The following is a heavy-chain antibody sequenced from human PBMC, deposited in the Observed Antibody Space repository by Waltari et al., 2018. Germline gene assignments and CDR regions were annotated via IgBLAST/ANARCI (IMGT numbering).Heavy chain of an antibody. V-gene: IGHV3-30-3*01. CDR1: GFTFSSYA. Sequence: QVQLVESGGGVVQPGRSLRLSCAASGFTFSSYAMHWVRQAPGKGLEWVAVISYDGSNKYYADSVKGRCTISRDNSKNTLYLQMNSLRAEDTAVYYCARVIAVAQGDGMDVWGQGTTVTVSS. D-gene: IGHD6-19*01. J-gene: IGHJ6*02. CDR3: ARVIAVAQGDGMDV. CDR2: ISYDGSNK.